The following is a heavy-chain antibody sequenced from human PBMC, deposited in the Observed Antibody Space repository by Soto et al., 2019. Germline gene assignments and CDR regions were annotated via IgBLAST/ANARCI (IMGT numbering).Heavy chain of an antibody. CDR1: GVTLRDYG. D-gene: IGHD5-18*01. J-gene: IGHJ4*02. CDR2: ISYDAASE. CDR3: ARDSRRLQLGVFGF. V-gene: IGHV3-30*03. Sequence: QVQLVESGGGVAQTGRSLSLSCSGSGVTLRDYGMHWVRQAPGKGLEWVADISYDAASEHYADSVKGRFSISRDNSNNTVSLHMNSLGPRDTGVYYCARDSRRLQLGVFGFWGQGTLVTVSS.